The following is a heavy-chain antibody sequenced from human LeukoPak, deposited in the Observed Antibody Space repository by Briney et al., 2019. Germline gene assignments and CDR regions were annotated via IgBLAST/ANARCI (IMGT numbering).Heavy chain of an antibody. CDR3: AREGTAVVSFDY. D-gene: IGHD5-18*01. CDR2: ISSGGNTI. Sequence: GGSLRLSCAASGFTFSSYEMNWVRQAPGKGLEWVSYISSGGNTIYYADSVKGRFTISRDNAKNSLYLQMNSLRAEDTAVYYCAREGTAVVSFDYWGQGTLVTVSS. J-gene: IGHJ4*02. CDR1: GFTFSSYE. V-gene: IGHV3-48*03.